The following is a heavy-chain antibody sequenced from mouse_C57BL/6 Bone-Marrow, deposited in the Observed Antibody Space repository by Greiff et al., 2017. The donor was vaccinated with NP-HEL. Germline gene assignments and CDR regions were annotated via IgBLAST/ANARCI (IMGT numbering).Heavy chain of an antibody. CDR3: AQLRPLAY. Sequence: QVQLKQPGAELVRPGTSVKLSCKASGYTFTSYWMPWVKQRPGQGLEWIGVIDPSDSYTNYNQKFKGKATLTVDTSSSTAYMQLSSLTSEDSAVYYCAQLRPLAYWGQGTLVTVSA. CDR2: IDPSDSYT. J-gene: IGHJ3*01. CDR1: GYTFTSYW. D-gene: IGHD1-2*01. V-gene: IGHV1-59*01.